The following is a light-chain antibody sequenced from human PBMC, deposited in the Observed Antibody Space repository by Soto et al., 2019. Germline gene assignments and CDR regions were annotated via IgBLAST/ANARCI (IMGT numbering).Light chain of an antibody. J-gene: IGKJ5*01. CDR3: QQRSNWPIT. V-gene: IGKV3-11*01. CDR2: DAS. CDR1: QNLGTLY. Sequence: EIVLTQSPGTLSLSPGERGTLSCRASQNLGTLYLAWFQQKPGQAPRLLIYDASNRATGIPARFSGSGSGTDFTLTISSLEPEDFAVYYCQQRSNWPITFGQGRLLEI.